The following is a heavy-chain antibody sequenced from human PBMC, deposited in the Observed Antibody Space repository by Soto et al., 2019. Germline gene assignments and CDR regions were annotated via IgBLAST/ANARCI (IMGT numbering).Heavy chain of an antibody. CDR3: ARDDYPYYDDSSGYHFDY. CDR2: ISSSSSTI. CDR1: GFTFSSYS. D-gene: IGHD3-22*01. Sequence: GGSLRLSCAGSGFTFSSYSMNWVRQAPGKGLEWVSYISSSSSTIHYADSVKGRFTISRDNAKNSLYLQMNSLRAEDTAVYYCARDDYPYYDDSSGYHFDYWGQGTLVTVSS. J-gene: IGHJ4*02. V-gene: IGHV3-48*01.